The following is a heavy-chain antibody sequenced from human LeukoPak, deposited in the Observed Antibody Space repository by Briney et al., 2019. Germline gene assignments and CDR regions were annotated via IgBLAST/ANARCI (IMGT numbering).Heavy chain of an antibody. CDR3: ARGGGYEMPRVFDY. J-gene: IGHJ4*02. Sequence: SETLSLTCTVSGGSISAYYWSWTRQSPGKGLEWIGYIYYSGSTNYNPSLKSRITLSVDTSKNQFSLKLRSVTAADTAVYFCARGGGYEMPRVFDYWGQGTLVTVSS. CDR1: GGSISAYY. D-gene: IGHD5-12*01. CDR2: IYYSGST. V-gene: IGHV4-59*01.